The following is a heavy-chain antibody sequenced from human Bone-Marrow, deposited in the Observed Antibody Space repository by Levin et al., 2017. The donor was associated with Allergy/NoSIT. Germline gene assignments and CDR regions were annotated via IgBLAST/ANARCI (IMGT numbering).Heavy chain of an antibody. D-gene: IGHD6-19*01. CDR1: GFTFSSYA. Sequence: TGGSLRLSCAASGFTFSSYAMHWVRQAPGKGLEWVAVISYDGSNKYYADSVKGRFTISRDNSKNTLYLQMNSLRAEDTAVYYCARDGFADSSGPPDYWGQGTLVTVSS. CDR3: ARDGFADSSGPPDY. CDR2: ISYDGSNK. J-gene: IGHJ4*02. V-gene: IGHV3-30-3*01.